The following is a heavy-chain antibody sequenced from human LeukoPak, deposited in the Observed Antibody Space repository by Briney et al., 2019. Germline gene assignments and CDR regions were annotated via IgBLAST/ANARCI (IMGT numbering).Heavy chain of an antibody. V-gene: IGHV3-30*03. J-gene: IGHJ6*03. CDR1: GFTFSSYG. Sequence: GRSLRLSCAASGFTFSSYGMHWVRQAPGKGLEWVAVISYDGRNKYYADSVKGRFTISRDNSKNTLYLQMNSLRAEDTAVYYCARDEAVYDIAAPTAKRYYYYMDVWGKGTTVTVSS. CDR2: ISYDGRNK. D-gene: IGHD6-6*01. CDR3: ARDEAVYDIAAPTAKRYYYYMDV.